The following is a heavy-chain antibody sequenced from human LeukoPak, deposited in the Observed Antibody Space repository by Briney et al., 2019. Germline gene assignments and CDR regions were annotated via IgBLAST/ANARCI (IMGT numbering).Heavy chain of an antibody. CDR2: ISGRCENM. CDR3: AKEGDYDILTGYPRGIDD. J-gene: IGHJ4*02. Sequence: GVSQRLSCLASKFTLNNYSITWVRQPPAKGLEWVSSISGRCENMDYAESVKRRSTLPRDNPEHTLYLQMNSLRGADRHVYYCAKEGDYDILTGYPRGIDDGSEGTLLTVSS. D-gene: IGHD3-9*01. CDR1: KFTLNNYS. V-gene: IGHV3-23*01.